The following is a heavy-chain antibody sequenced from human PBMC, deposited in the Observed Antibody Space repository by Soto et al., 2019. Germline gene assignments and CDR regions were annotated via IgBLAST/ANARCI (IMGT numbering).Heavy chain of an antibody. CDR1: VYTITKLF. V-gene: IGHV1-24*01. J-gene: IGHJ4*02. Sequence: GASVEVSLKVSVYTITKLFMPLVRPGPGKRLEGMGGFDLEDGETIYAQRCQGRVTITRDTSASTAYRELGSLRSEDTAVYYCARSIVVVTALDYWGQGTLVTVSS. D-gene: IGHD2-21*02. CDR2: FDLEDGET. CDR3: ARSIVVVTALDY.